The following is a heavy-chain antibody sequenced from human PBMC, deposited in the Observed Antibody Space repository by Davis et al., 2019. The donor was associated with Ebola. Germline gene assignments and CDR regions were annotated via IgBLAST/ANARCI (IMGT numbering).Heavy chain of an antibody. D-gene: IGHD6-19*01. V-gene: IGHV4-59*08. CDR1: GGSVNSYY. J-gene: IGHJ5*02. CDR3: ARGGAVAGP. Sequence: MPSETLSLTCTVSGGSVNSYYWSWIRQPPGKGLEWIGYIFYSETTKSNPSLTSRVSMSLDMSTNQFSLNLNSVTAADSAVYYCARGGAVAGPWGQGTLVTVSS. CDR2: IFYSETT.